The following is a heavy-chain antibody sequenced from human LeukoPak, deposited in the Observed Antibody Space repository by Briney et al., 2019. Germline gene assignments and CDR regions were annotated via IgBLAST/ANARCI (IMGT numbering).Heavy chain of an antibody. J-gene: IGHJ4*02. CDR3: ARGPAGYN. D-gene: IGHD1-1*01. CDR1: GFTVSSSH. CDR2: IYSGGST. Sequence: GGSLRLSCAASGFTVSSSHMSWVRQAPGKGLEWVSVIYSGGSTDYADSVKGRFTISRDNLKNTLYLQVNSLRAKDTAVYYCARGPAGYNWGQGTLVTFSS. V-gene: IGHV3-53*01.